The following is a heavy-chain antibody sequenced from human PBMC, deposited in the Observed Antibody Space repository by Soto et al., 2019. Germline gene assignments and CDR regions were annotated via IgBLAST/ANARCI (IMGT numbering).Heavy chain of an antibody. CDR3: ARDIRYYDILTGYQGCYYYYYMDV. Sequence: EVQLVESGGGLVQPGGSLRLSCAASGFTVSSNYMSWVRQAPGKGLEWVSVIYSGGSTYYADSVKGRFTISRDNSKNTLYLQMNSLRAEDTAVYYCARDIRYYDILTGYQGCYYYYYMDVWGKGTTVTVSS. J-gene: IGHJ6*03. D-gene: IGHD3-9*01. CDR1: GFTVSSNY. V-gene: IGHV3-66*01. CDR2: IYSGGST.